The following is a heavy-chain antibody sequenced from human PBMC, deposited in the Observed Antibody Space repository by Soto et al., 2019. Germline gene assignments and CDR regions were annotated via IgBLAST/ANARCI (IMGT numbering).Heavy chain of an antibody. J-gene: IGHJ6*02. V-gene: IGHV1-2*02. CDR3: ARIKWGLDYYSGMDP. Sequence: SVKVSCRASRYTFRDYFVPWLGQAPEQGLEWVAWINPKTAATNYAKKFQDRVTVTSDTSFSTAYLELTRLRPDETALYYCARIKWGLDYYSGMDPWGQGTAVTVSS. CDR1: RYTFRDYF. D-gene: IGHD1-26*01. CDR2: INPKTAAT.